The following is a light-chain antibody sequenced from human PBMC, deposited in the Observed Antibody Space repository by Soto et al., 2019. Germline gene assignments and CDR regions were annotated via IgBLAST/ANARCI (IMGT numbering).Light chain of an antibody. V-gene: IGKV1-39*01. CDR3: QQSYIMPWT. Sequence: DIQMTQSPSSLSASVGDRVTITCRASQSLNSFLNWYQQKAGKAPQLLIYTETTLQSGVPSRFSGSESGTDFTLAISSLQPEDFATYYCQQSYIMPWTFGQGTKVEIK. CDR1: QSLNSF. CDR2: TET. J-gene: IGKJ1*01.